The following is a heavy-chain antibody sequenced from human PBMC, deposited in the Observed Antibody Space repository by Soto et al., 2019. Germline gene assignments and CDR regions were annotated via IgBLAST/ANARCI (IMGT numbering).Heavy chain of an antibody. J-gene: IGHJ6*02. D-gene: IGHD3-10*01. CDR1: GASISSYY. V-gene: IGHV4-59*01. CDR2: ILYTGNT. Sequence: PSETLSLTCTVSGASISSYYWSWIRQPPGKGLEWLGYILYTGNTNYSPSLKSRVTMSVDMSKNQVSLKLSAVTAADTAVYFCARAAYGSGSYYAPYYYYAMDVWGQGTTVTVSS. CDR3: ARAAYGSGSYYAPYYYYAMDV.